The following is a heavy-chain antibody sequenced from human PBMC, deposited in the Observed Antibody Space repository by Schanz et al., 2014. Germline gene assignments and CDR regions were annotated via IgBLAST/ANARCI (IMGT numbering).Heavy chain of an antibody. V-gene: IGHV4-61*02. Sequence: QVQLQESGPGLVKPSQTLSLTCSVSGGSISSGSYYWNWIRQPAGKGLEWIGRVYTSGSTNYNPSPKGRPTISLATPKTQFSRKLRSVPAADTAVYYCARGGARRFPVVPDAIQGLRGHYYYYYLDVWGKGTTVTASS. CDR1: GGSISSGSYY. D-gene: IGHD2-2*02. J-gene: IGHJ6*03. CDR2: VYTSGST. CDR3: ARGGARRFPVVPDAIQGLRGHYYYYYLDV.